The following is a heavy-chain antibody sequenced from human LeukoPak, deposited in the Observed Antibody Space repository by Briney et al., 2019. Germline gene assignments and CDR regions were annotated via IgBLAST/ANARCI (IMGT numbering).Heavy chain of an antibody. D-gene: IGHD2-2*02. CDR3: ARGSPQPAAIGMRDAFDI. J-gene: IGHJ3*02. Sequence: ASVKVSCKASGYTFTGYYMHWVRQAPGQGLGWMGWINPNSGGTNYAQKFQGRVTMTRDTSISTAYMELSRLRSDDTAVYYCARGSPQPAAIGMRDAFDIWGQGTMVTVSS. CDR2: INPNSGGT. CDR1: GYTFTGYY. V-gene: IGHV1-2*02.